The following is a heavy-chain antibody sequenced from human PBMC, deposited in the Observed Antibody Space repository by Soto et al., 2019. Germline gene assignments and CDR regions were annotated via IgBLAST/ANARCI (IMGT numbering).Heavy chain of an antibody. CDR3: ARHHGPTTSENWFDP. CDR1: GYTFFTYD. CDR2: ISTYSGDT. V-gene: IGHV1-18*01. J-gene: IGHJ5*02. D-gene: IGHD5-12*01. Sequence: ASVKVSCKASGYTFFTYDISWVRQAPGQGLEWMGWISTYSGDTKYAQKFQGRVTMTTDTSTTTAYLELRSLRSDDTAVYYCARHHGPTTSENWFDPWGQGTMVTVYS.